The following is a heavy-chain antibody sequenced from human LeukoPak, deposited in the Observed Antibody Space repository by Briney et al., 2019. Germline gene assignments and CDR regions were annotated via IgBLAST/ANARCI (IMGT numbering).Heavy chain of an antibody. D-gene: IGHD6-13*01. Sequence: PGGSLRLSCAASGFTFDDYAMHWVRQAPGKGLEWVSGISWNSGSIGYADSVKGRFTISRDNAKNSLYLQMNSLRAEDTALYYCAKDISGIAAAGGDYWGREPWSPSPQ. CDR1: GFTFDDYA. V-gene: IGHV3-9*01. CDR2: ISWNSGSI. J-gene: IGHJ4*02. CDR3: AKDISGIAAAGGDY.